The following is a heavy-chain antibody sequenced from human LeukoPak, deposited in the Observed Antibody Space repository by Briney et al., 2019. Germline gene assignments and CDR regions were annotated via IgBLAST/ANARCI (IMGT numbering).Heavy chain of an antibody. D-gene: IGHD1-26*01. CDR3: AKDYSGSCYGYFQH. V-gene: IGHV3-23*01. Sequence: GGSLRLSCAASGFTFSSYAMSWLRQAPGKGLEWVSGTSGSGGTTYYADSVKGRFTISRDYSKDTLYLQMNSLRAEDTAVYFCAKDYSGSCYGYFQHWGQGTLVTVSS. CDR2: TSGSGGTT. J-gene: IGHJ1*01. CDR1: GFTFSSYA.